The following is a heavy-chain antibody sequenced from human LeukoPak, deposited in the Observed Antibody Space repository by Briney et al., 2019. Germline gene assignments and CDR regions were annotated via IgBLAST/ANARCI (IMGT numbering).Heavy chain of an antibody. V-gene: IGHV4-39*01. D-gene: IGHD3-22*01. J-gene: IGHJ4*02. CDR2: IYYSGST. CDR1: GGSISSSSYY. Sequence: PSETLSLTCTVSGGSISSSSYYWGWIRQPPGKGLEWIGSIYYSGSTYYNPSLKSRVTISVDTSKNQFSLKLSSVTAADTAVYYCAWKYDSSGYWNFDYWGQGTLVTVSS. CDR3: AWKYDSSGYWNFDY.